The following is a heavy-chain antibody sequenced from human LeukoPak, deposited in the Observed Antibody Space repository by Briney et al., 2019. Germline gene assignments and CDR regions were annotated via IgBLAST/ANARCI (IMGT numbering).Heavy chain of an antibody. CDR2: ISYDGSNK. D-gene: IGHD2-15*01. V-gene: IGHV3-30*04. CDR1: GFTFSSYA. CDR3: ARDQLVAATHYFDY. J-gene: IGHJ4*02. Sequence: PGRSLRLSCAASGFTFSSYAMYWGRQAPGKGLEWVAVISYDGSNKYYADSVKGRFTISRDNSKNTLYLQMNSLRAEDTAVYYCARDQLVAATHYFDYWGQGTLVTVSS.